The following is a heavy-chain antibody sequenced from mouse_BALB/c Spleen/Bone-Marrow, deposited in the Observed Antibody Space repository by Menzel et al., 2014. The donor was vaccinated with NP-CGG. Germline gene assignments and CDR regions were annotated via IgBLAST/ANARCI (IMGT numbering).Heavy chain of an antibody. V-gene: IGHV14-3*02. Sequence: VQLQQSGAKLVKPGASVKLSCTASGFNIKDTYMHWVKQRPEQGLEWIGRIDPANGNTKYDPKFQGKATITADTSSNTAYLQLSSLTSEDTAVYFCARAYYGNYPYAMDYWGQGTSVTVSS. CDR3: ARAYYGNYPYAMDY. CDR2: IDPANGNT. J-gene: IGHJ4*01. CDR1: GFNIKDTY. D-gene: IGHD2-10*01.